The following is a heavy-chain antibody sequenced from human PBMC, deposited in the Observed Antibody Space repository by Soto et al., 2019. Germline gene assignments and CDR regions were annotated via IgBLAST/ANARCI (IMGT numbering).Heavy chain of an antibody. CDR3: ASPKAIFGVYPFDY. D-gene: IGHD3-3*01. CDR1: GGTFSSYA. CDR2: IIPIFGTA. J-gene: IGHJ4*02. Sequence: ASVKVSCKASGGTFSSYAISWVRQAPGQGLEWMGGIIPIFGTANYAQKFQGRVTITADESTSTAYMELSSLRSEDTAVYYCASPKAIFGVYPFDYWGEGTLVTVSS. V-gene: IGHV1-69*13.